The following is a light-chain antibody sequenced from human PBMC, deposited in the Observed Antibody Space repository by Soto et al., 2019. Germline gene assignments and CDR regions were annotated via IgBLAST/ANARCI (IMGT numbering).Light chain of an antibody. Sequence: DIQMTQSPSSLSASVGDRVTITCRASQGIRDDLGWYQQKAGEAPKRLIYAASSLQSGVPSRFSGSGSGTEFTLTISSLQPEDVAPYYCLKYSSSHRTFGQGTKVDIK. J-gene: IGKJ1*01. CDR2: AAS. CDR1: QGIRDD. V-gene: IGKV1-17*01. CDR3: LKYSSSHRT.